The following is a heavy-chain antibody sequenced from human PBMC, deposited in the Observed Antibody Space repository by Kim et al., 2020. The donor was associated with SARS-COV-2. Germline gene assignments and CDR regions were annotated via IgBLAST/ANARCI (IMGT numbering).Heavy chain of an antibody. D-gene: IGHD3-10*01. CDR3: AATNGRGVIGGGALEGVIYYYYGMDV. J-gene: IGHJ6*02. Sequence: SVKVSCKASGGTFSSYAISWVRQAPGQGLEWMGGIIPIFGTANYAQKFQGRVTITADESTSTAYMELSSLRSEDTAVYYCAATNGRGVIGGGALEGVIYYYYGMDVWGQGTTVTVSS. CDR2: IIPIFGTA. CDR1: GGTFSSYA. V-gene: IGHV1-69*13.